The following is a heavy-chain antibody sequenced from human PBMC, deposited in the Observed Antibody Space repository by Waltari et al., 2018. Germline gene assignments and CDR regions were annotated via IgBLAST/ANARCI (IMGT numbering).Heavy chain of an antibody. D-gene: IGHD5-12*01. CDR3: ARSGGDGYLSDY. J-gene: IGHJ4*02. Sequence: QVQLQESGPGLVKPSETLSLTCTVSGGSISSYYWSWIRQPPGKGLEWIGYIYYSGSTNYNPSLKSRVTISVDTSKNQFSLKLSSVTAADTAVYYCARSGGDGYLSDYWGQGTLVTVSS. V-gene: IGHV4-59*01. CDR2: IYYSGST. CDR1: GGSISSYY.